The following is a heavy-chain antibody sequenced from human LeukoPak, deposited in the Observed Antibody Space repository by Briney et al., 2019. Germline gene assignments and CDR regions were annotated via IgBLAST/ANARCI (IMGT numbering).Heavy chain of an antibody. V-gene: IGHV3-11*03. D-gene: IGHD1-7*01. CDR3: ARSGAGNYGRYVDY. J-gene: IGHJ4*02. CDR2: ISGSSSYT. Sequence: PGGSLRLSCAASGFNFSDYYMSWIRQAPGKGLEWVSYISGSSSYTDYTDSVKGRFTISRDNAKNSLYLQMNSLRAEDTAVYYCARSGAGNYGRYVDYWGQGTLVTVSS. CDR1: GFNFSDYY.